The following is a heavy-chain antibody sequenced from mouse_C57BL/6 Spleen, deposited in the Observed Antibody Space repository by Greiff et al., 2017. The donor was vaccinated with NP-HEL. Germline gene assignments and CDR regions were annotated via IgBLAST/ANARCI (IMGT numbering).Heavy chain of an antibody. V-gene: IGHV1-15*01. CDR2: IDPETGGT. Sequence: QVQLKQSGAELVRPGASVTLSCKASGYTFTDYEMHWVKQTPVHGLEWIGAIDPETGGTAYNQKFKGKAILTADKSSSTAYMELRSLTSEDSAVYYCTRGGNYEGQGTTLTVSS. CDR1: GYTFTDYE. J-gene: IGHJ2*01. CDR3: TRGGNY.